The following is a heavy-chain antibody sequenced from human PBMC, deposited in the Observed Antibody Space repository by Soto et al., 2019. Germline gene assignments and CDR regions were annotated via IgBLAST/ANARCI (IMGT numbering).Heavy chain of an antibody. V-gene: IGHV1-2*02. CDR3: ARGWELIHFYFGS. J-gene: IGHJ4*02. CDR1: GYTFTGYY. D-gene: IGHD1-26*01. CDR2: INPNSGGT. Sequence: VKVSCKASGYTFTGYYMHWVRQAPGQGLEWMGWINPNSGGTNYAQKFQGRVTMTRDTSISTAYMELSRLRTDDSAVYYCARGWELIHFYFGSWGQGTLVTVSS.